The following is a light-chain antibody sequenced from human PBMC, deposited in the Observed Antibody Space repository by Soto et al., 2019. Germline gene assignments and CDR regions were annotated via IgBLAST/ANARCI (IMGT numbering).Light chain of an antibody. V-gene: IGLV9-49*01. CDR2: VGTGGIVG. Sequence: QTVVTQPPSASASLGASVTLTCTLSNGYSNYEVDWYQQRPGKGPRFVMRVGTGGIVGSKGDGIPDRFSILGSGLNRYLTIENIQEEDESDYHCGTDHGSGSDFVKVFGGGTKLTVL. CDR3: GTDHGSGSDFVKV. J-gene: IGLJ2*01. CDR1: NGYSNYE.